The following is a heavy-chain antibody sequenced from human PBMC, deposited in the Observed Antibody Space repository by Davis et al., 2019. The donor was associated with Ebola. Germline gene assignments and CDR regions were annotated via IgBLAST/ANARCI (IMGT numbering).Heavy chain of an antibody. CDR2: IWYDGSNK. J-gene: IGHJ4*02. Sequence: GESLKISCAASGFTFSSYGMHWVRQAPGKGLEWVAVIWYDGSNKYYADSVKGRFTISRDNSKSTLYLQMSSLRDEDTAVYYCAKQGSWNYWDWGQGTLLTVSS. CDR3: AKQGSWNYWD. D-gene: IGHD6-13*01. V-gene: IGHV3-33*06. CDR1: GFTFSSYG.